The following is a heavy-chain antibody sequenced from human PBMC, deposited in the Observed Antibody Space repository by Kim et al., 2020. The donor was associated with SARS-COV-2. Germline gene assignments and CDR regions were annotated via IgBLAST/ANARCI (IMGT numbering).Heavy chain of an antibody. V-gene: IGHV3-49*03. CDR2: IRSKAYGGTT. CDR3: TRDLGPPITIFGVVMNSYYGMDV. J-gene: IGHJ6*02. Sequence: GGSLRLSCTASGFTFGDYAMSWFRQAPGKGLEWVGFIRSKAYGGTTEYAASVKGRFTISRDDSKSIAYLQMNSLKTEDTAVYYCTRDLGPPITIFGVVMNSYYGMDVWGQGTTVTVSS. D-gene: IGHD3-3*01. CDR1: GFTFGDYA.